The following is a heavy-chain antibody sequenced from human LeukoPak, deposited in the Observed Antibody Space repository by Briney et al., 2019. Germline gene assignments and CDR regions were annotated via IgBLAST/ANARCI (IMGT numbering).Heavy chain of an antibody. Sequence: ASVKVSCKTSGYSFTDYYIHWVRQTPGQGLEWMGWINTKSGRTSSARKFQGRVTMTRDPSITTVYMDMAWLTSDDTAVYFCARADFIDAGPYLIGPWGQGTLVTVSS. D-gene: IGHD3-3*01. J-gene: IGHJ5*02. CDR2: INTKSGRT. CDR1: GYSFTDYY. V-gene: IGHV1-2*02. CDR3: ARADFIDAGPYLIGP.